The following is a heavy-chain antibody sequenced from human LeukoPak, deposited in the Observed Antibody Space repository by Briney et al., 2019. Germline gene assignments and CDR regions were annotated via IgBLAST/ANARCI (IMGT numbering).Heavy chain of an antibody. J-gene: IGHJ3*02. CDR3: GRVTLFCYDFDI. D-gene: IGHD3-9*01. V-gene: IGHV4-4*07. CDR2: IYTGGST. Sequence: SETLSLTCTVSGGSISSYYWSWIRQPAGKGLEWSGRIYTGGSTNYNPSLKSPVTLSVDTSKNQFSLKLSFVPAADTAVYYCGRVTLFCYDFDIWGQGTMVTVSS. CDR1: GGSISSYY.